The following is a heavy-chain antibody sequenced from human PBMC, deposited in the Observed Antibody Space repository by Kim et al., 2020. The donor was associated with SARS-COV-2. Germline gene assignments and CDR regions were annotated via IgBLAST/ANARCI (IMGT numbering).Heavy chain of an antibody. CDR1: GGSMYSLTW. CDR2: IFHDGNT. CDR3: ARSMIRGSGLDY. J-gene: IGHJ4*02. Sequence: SETLSLTCAVSGGSMYSLTWWTWVRQPPGKGLVWIGEIFHDGNTNYNPSLKSLVTISVDKSKNEFSLKLTSMTAADTAVYYCARSMIRGSGLDYWGQGA. D-gene: IGHD3-10*01. V-gene: IGHV4-4*02.